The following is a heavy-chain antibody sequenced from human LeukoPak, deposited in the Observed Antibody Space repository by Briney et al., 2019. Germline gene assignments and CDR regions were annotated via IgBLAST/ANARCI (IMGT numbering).Heavy chain of an antibody. D-gene: IGHD7-27*01. CDR1: GGSISSGTYY. CDR3: ASRKLGNDY. CDR2: IHTSGST. J-gene: IGHJ4*02. Sequence: SQTLSLTCTVSGGSISSGTYYWSWIRQPAGKGLEWVGRIHTSGSTNYNPSLKSRVTISVDTSKNQFSLKLSSVTAADTAVYYCASRKLGNDYWGQGTLVTVSS. V-gene: IGHV4-61*02.